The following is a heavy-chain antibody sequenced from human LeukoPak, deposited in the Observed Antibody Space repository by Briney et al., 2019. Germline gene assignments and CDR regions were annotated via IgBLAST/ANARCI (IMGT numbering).Heavy chain of an antibody. CDR2: IYDSGST. Sequence: PSETLSLTCTVSGFSISSFHWSWIRQPPGKGLEYIGNIYDSGSTDYNLSLKSRVIISVDTSKNQFSLMQSSVTAADTAVFYFGRTYSGRSYYFDCWGQGTLVTASS. CDR3: GRTYSGRSYYFDC. J-gene: IGHJ4*02. V-gene: IGHV4-59*01. D-gene: IGHD1-26*01. CDR1: GFSISSFH.